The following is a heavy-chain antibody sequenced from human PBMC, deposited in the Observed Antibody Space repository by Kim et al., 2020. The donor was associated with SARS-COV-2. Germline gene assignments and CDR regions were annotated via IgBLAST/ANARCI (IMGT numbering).Heavy chain of an antibody. CDR1: GFTFSSYE. J-gene: IGHJ4*02. D-gene: IGHD1-26*01. CDR2: ISSSGSTI. V-gene: IGHV3-48*03. CDR3: ARDWVGATSH. Sequence: GGSLRLSCAASGFTFSSYEMNWVRQAPGKGLEWVSYISSSGSTIYYADSVKGRFTISRDNAKNSLYLQMNSLRAEDTAVYYCARDWVGATSHWGQGTLVTVSS.